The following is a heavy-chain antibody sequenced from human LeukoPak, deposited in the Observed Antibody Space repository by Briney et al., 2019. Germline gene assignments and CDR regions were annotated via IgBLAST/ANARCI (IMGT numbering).Heavy chain of an antibody. Sequence: PGGSLRLSCAASGFTFSSYAMSWVRQAPGKGLEWVSAISGSGGSTYYADSVKGRFTISRDNSKNTLYLQMNSLRDEDSAAYYCAKVYLGRLTAGYFDHWGQGTWVTVSP. V-gene: IGHV3-23*01. J-gene: IGHJ4*02. CDR1: GFTFSSYA. D-gene: IGHD2-8*01. CDR3: AKVYLGRLTAGYFDH. CDR2: ISGSGGST.